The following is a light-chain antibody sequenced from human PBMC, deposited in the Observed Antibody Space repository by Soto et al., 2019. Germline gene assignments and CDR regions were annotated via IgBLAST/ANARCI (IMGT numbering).Light chain of an antibody. Sequence: IQLTQSPSSLSSSVGDRVTIACQASQGISSYLAWYQQKPGKAPQLLSYAASTLQSGVPSRFRGSGSGTDFTLTISSLQPEDFATYYCQQLKSSPFTFGPGTKVDIK. CDR3: QQLKSSPFT. CDR2: AAS. CDR1: QGISSY. V-gene: IGKV1-9*01. J-gene: IGKJ3*01.